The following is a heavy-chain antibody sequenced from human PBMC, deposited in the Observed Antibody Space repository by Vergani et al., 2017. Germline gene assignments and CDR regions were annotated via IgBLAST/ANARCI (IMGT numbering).Heavy chain of an antibody. D-gene: IGHD1-7*01. Sequence: VQLVESGGGLVQPGGSLRLSCAASGFTFSSYEMNWVRQAPGKGLEWVAVIWYDGSNKYYADSVKGRFTISRDNSKNTLYLQMNSLRAEDTAVYYCARDLSPKELGFDYWGQGTLVTVSS. J-gene: IGHJ4*02. V-gene: IGHV3-33*08. CDR3: ARDLSPKELGFDY. CDR2: IWYDGSNK. CDR1: GFTFSSYE.